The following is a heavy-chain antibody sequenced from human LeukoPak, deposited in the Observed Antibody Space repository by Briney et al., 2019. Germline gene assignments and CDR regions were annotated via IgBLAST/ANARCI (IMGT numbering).Heavy chain of an antibody. CDR2: INAGNGNT. CDR1: GYTFTSYA. D-gene: IGHD4-17*01. Sequence: ASVKVSCKASGYTFTSYAMHWVRQAPGQRLEWMGWINAGNGNTKYSQKFQGRVTITRDTSASTAYMELSSLRSEDTAVYYCARGLDYGGSYYYGMDVWGQGTTVTVSS. CDR3: ARGLDYGGSYYYGMDV. J-gene: IGHJ6*02. V-gene: IGHV1-3*01.